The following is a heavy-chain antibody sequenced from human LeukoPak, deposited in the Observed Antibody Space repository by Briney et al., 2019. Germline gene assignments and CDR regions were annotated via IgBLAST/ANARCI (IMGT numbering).Heavy chain of an antibody. CDR3: ARDRYYYDSSGYLNWFDP. J-gene: IGHJ5*02. D-gene: IGHD3-22*01. Sequence: SETLSLTCTVSGGSISSSSYYWSWIRQPAGTGLEWIGRIYTSGSTNYNPSLKSRVTMSVDTSKNQFSLKLSSVTAADTAVYYCARDRYYYDSSGYLNWFDPWGQGTLVTVSS. CDR2: IYTSGST. V-gene: IGHV4-61*02. CDR1: GGSISSSSYY.